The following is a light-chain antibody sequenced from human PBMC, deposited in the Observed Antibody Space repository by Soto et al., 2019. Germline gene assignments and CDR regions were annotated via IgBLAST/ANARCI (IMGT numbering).Light chain of an antibody. Sequence: QSALTQPASVSGSPGQSITISCTGTISDIGGYNFISWYQHHPGKAPKLVIYDVNNRPSGISYRFSGSKSGNTASLTISGLQAEDEADSYCASYTRTTTLVFGGGTKLTVL. CDR3: ASYTRTTTLV. J-gene: IGLJ2*01. CDR1: ISDIGGYNF. CDR2: DVN. V-gene: IGLV2-14*01.